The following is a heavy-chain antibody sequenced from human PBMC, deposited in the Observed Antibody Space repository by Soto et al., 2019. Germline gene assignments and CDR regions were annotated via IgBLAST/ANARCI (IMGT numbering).Heavy chain of an antibody. Sequence: PGGSLRLSCAASGFTFSSYSMNWVLQAPGKGLEWVSSISSSSSYIYYADSVKGRFTISRDNAKNSLYLQMNSLRAEDTAVYYCARDLDYYDSSGYYYGMDVWGQGTTVTVSS. D-gene: IGHD3-22*01. V-gene: IGHV3-21*01. CDR2: ISSSSSYI. CDR3: ARDLDYYDSSGYYYGMDV. J-gene: IGHJ6*02. CDR1: GFTFSSYS.